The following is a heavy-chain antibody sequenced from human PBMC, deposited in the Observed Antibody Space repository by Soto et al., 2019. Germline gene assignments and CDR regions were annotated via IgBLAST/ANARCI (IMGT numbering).Heavy chain of an antibody. CDR3: ARVWELGSSLDY. Sequence: GGSLRLSCAASGFTFSSYGMHWVRQAPGKGLEWVAVISYDGSNKYYADSVKGRFTISRDNSKNTLYLQMNSLRAEDTAVYYCARVWELGSSLDYWGQGALVTVYS. D-gene: IGHD6-6*01. V-gene: IGHV3-30*03. CDR1: GFTFSSYG. CDR2: ISYDGSNK. J-gene: IGHJ4*02.